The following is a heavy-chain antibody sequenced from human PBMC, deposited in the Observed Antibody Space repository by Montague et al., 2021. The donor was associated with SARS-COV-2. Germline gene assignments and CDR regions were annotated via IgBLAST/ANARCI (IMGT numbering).Heavy chain of an antibody. Sequence: SETLSLTCTVSGYSISSGYYWGWIRQPPGKGLEWIGSIYHSGSTYYNPSLKSRVTISVDTSKNQFSLKLSSVTAADTAVYYCARERRYCSGGSCYSGWFGPWGQGTLVTVSS. D-gene: IGHD2-15*01. J-gene: IGHJ5*02. V-gene: IGHV4-38-2*02. CDR3: ARERRYCSGGSCYSGWFGP. CDR1: GYSISSGYY. CDR2: IYHSGST.